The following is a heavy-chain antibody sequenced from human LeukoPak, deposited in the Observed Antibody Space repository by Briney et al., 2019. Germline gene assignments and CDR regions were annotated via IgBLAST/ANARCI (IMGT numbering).Heavy chain of an antibody. CDR3: TRDPIPDY. J-gene: IGHJ4*02. CDR2: ISSSSSTI. CDR1: GFTFSSYS. Sequence: AGSLRLSCAASGFTFSSYSMNWVRQAPGKRLEWVSYISSSSSTIYYADSVKGRFTISRDNAKNSLYLQMNSLRAEDTAVYYCTRDPIPDYWGQGTLVTVSS. V-gene: IGHV3-48*01.